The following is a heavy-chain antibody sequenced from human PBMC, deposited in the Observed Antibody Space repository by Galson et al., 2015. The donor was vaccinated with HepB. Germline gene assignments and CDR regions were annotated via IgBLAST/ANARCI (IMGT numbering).Heavy chain of an antibody. V-gene: IGHV2-70*11. J-gene: IGHJ2*01. D-gene: IGHD3-9*01. CDR3: ARIRVRDYDILTGYRGWYFDL. Sequence: PALVKPTQTLTLTCTFSGFSLSTSGMCVSWIRQPPGKALEWLARIDWDDDKYYSASLKTRLTISKDTSKNQVVLTMTNMDPVDTATYYCARIRVRDYDILTGYRGWYFDLWSRGTLVTVSS. CDR2: IDWDDDK. CDR1: GFSLSTSGMC.